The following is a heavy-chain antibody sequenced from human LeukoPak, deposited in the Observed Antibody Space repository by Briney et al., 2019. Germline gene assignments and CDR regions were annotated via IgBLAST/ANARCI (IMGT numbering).Heavy chain of an antibody. D-gene: IGHD2-2*01. CDR2: ISSSSSYI. Sequence: GGSLRLSCAASGFTFSSYSMNWVRQAPGKGLEWVSYISSSSSYIYYADSVKGRFTISRDNAKNSLYLQMNSLRAEDTAVYYCARGYCSSTSCYAGVHYYYYGMDVWGQGTTVTVSS. J-gene: IGHJ6*02. CDR3: ARGYCSSTSCYAGVHYYYYGMDV. CDR1: GFTFSSYS. V-gene: IGHV3-21*05.